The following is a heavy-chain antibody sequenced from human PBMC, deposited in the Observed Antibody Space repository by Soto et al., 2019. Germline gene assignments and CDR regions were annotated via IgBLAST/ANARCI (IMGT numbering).Heavy chain of an antibody. J-gene: IGHJ4*02. CDR3: VRDRYYYDSSVYYANFDY. CDR1: GYTFTSYG. CDR2: ISTNNGNT. D-gene: IGHD3-22*01. V-gene: IGHV1-18*01. Sequence: QVHLVQSGAEVRKPGASVKVSCKASGYTFTSYGISWMRQAPGQGLEWMGWISTNNGNTNNAQKFQDRVTMTTDTSTSTAYMELSSLRSDDTAMYYCVRDRYYYDSSVYYANFDYWGQGTLVTVSS.